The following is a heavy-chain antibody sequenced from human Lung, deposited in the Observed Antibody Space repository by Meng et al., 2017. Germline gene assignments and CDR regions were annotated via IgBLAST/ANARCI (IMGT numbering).Heavy chain of an antibody. CDR2: IYHSGGT. V-gene: IGHV4-4*02. D-gene: IGHD2-2*01. CDR3: ARGLGEAVVPRTMFDY. Sequence: VPLRESGPGLVKPSGTLSLTCGVSGGSISSSNWWSWVRQPPGKGLEWIGEIYHSGGTKYNPSLKSRVTISVDKSKNQFSLKLSSVTAADTAVYYCARGLGEAVVPRTMFDYWGQGTLVTVSS. J-gene: IGHJ4*02. CDR1: GGSISSSNW.